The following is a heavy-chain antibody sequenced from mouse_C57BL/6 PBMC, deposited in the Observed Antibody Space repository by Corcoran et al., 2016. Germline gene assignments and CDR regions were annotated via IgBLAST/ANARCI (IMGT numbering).Heavy chain of an antibody. Sequence: QIQLVQSGPELKKPGETVKISCKASGYTFTTYGMSWVKQAPEKGLKWMAWINTYSGVPTYADDFKGRFAFSLETSASTAYLQINNLKNEDTATYFCVRDSNWYFDVGCTGTTVTVSS. CDR2: INTYSGVP. J-gene: IGHJ1*03. V-gene: IGHV9-3*01. D-gene: IGHD2-5*01. CDR3: VRDSNWYFDV. CDR1: GYTFTTYG.